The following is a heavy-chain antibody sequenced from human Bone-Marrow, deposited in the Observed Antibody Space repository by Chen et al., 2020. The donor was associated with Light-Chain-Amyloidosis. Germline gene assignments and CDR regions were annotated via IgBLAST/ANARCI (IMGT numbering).Heavy chain of an antibody. V-gene: IGHV3-43*02. Sequence: EVQLVESGGGVVQPGGSLRRSCAASGFSFDDYAMHWVRQAPGKGLEWVSLISGDAASTDYADSVRGRFTISRDNSKNSLYLQMNSLRTDDTALYYCTRVPSYRSGWSRWGQGTLVTVSS. J-gene: IGHJ4*02. D-gene: IGHD6-19*01. CDR2: ISGDAAST. CDR3: TRVPSYRSGWSR. CDR1: GFSFDDYA.